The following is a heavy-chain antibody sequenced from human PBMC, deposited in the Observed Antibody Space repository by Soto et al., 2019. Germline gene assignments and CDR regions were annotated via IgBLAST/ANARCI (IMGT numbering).Heavy chain of an antibody. CDR2: IYHSGST. J-gene: IGHJ6*02. V-gene: IGHV4-4*02. Sequence: PGGTLCLTCAVSGGSISSSNWWSWGRQPPGKGLEWIGEIYHSGSTNYNPSLKSRATISVDKSKNQFSLKLSSVTAADTAVYYCARDLGIGEAHYYYGIDVWGQGTTVTVSS. CDR3: ARDLGIGEAHYYYGIDV. D-gene: IGHD3-10*01. CDR1: GGSISSSNW.